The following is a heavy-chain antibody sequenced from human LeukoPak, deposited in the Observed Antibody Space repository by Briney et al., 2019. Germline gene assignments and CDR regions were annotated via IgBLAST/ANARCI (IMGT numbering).Heavy chain of an antibody. J-gene: IGHJ4*02. D-gene: IGHD1-26*01. CDR3: ARGRSDSGIVGTRVLGY. CDR1: GYTFTSYD. Sequence: GASVKVSCKASGYTFTSYDINWVRQATGQGLEWMGWMNPNSGNTGYAQKFQGRGTMTRNTSTSTAYMELSSLRSEDTAEYYCARGRSDSGIVGTRVLGYWGQGTLVTVSS. V-gene: IGHV1-8*01. CDR2: MNPNSGNT.